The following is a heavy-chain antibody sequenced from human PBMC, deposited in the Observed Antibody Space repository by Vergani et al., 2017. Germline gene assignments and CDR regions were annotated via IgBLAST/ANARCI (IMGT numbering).Heavy chain of an antibody. Sequence: VQLVESGGGVVQPGRSLRLSCAASGFTFSSYGMHWVRQAPGKGLEWVAVISYDGSNKYYAASVKGRFTISGDNSKNTLCVQMNSLRAEDTAVYYCARGCXYDYDSSGDDVHWYFDLWGRGTLVTVSS. J-gene: IGHJ2*01. CDR2: ISYDGSNK. V-gene: IGHV3-30*03. D-gene: IGHD3-22*01. CDR3: ARGCXYDYDSSGDDVHWYFDL. CDR1: GFTFSSYG.